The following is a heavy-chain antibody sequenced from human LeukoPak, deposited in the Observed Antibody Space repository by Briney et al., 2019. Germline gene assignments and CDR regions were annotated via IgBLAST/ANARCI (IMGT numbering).Heavy chain of an antibody. V-gene: IGHV3-21*01. CDR2: ISSSSSYI. CDR1: GFTFSSYS. J-gene: IGHJ6*03. D-gene: IGHD2-21*02. CDR3: ARDYHRRTVVVTAIRGYYYMDV. Sequence: GGSLRLSCAASGFTFSSYSMNWVRQAPGKGLEWVSSISSSSSYIYCADSVKGRFTISRDNAKNSLYLQMNSLRAEDTAVYYCARDYHRRTVVVTAIRGYYYMDVWGKGTTVTVSS.